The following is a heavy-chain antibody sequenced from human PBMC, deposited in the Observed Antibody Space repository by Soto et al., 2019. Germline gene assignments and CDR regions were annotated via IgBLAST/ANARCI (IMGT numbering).Heavy chain of an antibody. D-gene: IGHD5-12*01. Sequence: TSETLSLTCTVSGGSISSYYWSWIRQPPGKGLEWIGYIYYSGSTNYNPSLKSRVTISVDTSKNQFSLKLSSVTAADTAVYYCARNSGYDSLFDYWGQGTLVTVSS. CDR3: ARNSGYDSLFDY. V-gene: IGHV4-59*08. CDR1: GGSISSYY. CDR2: IYYSGST. J-gene: IGHJ4*02.